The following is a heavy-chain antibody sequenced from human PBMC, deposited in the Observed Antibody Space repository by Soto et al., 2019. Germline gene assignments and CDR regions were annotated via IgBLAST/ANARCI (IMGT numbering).Heavy chain of an antibody. D-gene: IGHD5-12*01. J-gene: IGHJ4*02. CDR1: GFTFTSSA. CDR3: AAALSGNSLERFDY. V-gene: IGHV1-58*01. CDR2: IVVGSGNT. Sequence: EASVKVSCKASGFTFTSSAVQWVRQARGQRLEWIGWIVVGSGNTNYAQKFQERVTITRDMSTSTAYMELSSLRSEDTAVYYCAAALSGNSLERFDYWGQGTLVTVSS.